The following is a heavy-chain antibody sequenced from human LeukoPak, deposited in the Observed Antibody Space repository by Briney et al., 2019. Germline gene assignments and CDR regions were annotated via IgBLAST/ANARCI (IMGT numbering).Heavy chain of an antibody. CDR3: ARGLAVAGTTDY. CDR2: INHSGST. CDR1: GGSFSGYY. D-gene: IGHD6-19*01. Sequence: PSEILSLTRAVYGGSFSGYYWSWIRQPPGKGLEWIGEINHSGSTNYNPSLKSRVTISVDTSKNQFSLKLNSVTAADTAVYYCARGLAVAGTTDYWGQGTLVTVSS. J-gene: IGHJ4*02. V-gene: IGHV4-34*01.